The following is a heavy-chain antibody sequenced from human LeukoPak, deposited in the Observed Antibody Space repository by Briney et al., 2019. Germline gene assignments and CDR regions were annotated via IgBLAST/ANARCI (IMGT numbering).Heavy chain of an antibody. CDR3: ARAPHGDYFDY. CDR2: IDTQGDT. V-gene: IGHV3-13*01. Sequence: GGSLRLSCAASGFTFSNYGMHWVRQVTGKGLEWVSAIDTQGDTYYPASVKGRFTISRENAKNSLYLQMNSLRAGDTAVYYCARAPHGDYFDYWGQGTLVTVSS. J-gene: IGHJ4*02. CDR1: GFTFSNYG. D-gene: IGHD4-17*01.